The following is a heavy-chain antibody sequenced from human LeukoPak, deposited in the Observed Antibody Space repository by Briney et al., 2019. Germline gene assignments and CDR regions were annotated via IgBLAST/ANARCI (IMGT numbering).Heavy chain of an antibody. Sequence: SDTLSLTCTVSGSSITSSGYYWGWLRQPPGKELEWIGTINHSGPTYYNPSLKSRVIILVNTANNPFSLKLSLMTAAATAIYYCAKHYMGSYDNRGLDYWGQEIGVTVSS. J-gene: IGHJ4*02. D-gene: IGHD3-10*01. CDR2: INHSGPT. CDR1: GSSITSSGYY. V-gene: IGHV4-39*01. CDR3: AKHYMGSYDNRGLDY.